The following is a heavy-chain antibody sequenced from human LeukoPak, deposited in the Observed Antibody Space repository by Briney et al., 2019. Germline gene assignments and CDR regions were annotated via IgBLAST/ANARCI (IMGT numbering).Heavy chain of an antibody. J-gene: IGHJ4*02. CDR3: ARVYYDSSGYLDY. CDR1: GGTFSSYA. Sequence: SVKVSCKASGGTFSSYAISWVRQAPGQGLEWMGGIIPIFGTANYAQKFQGRVTIAADESTSTAYMELSSLRSEDTAVYYCARVYYDSSGYLDYWGQGTLVTVSS. D-gene: IGHD3-22*01. V-gene: IGHV1-69*13. CDR2: IIPIFGTA.